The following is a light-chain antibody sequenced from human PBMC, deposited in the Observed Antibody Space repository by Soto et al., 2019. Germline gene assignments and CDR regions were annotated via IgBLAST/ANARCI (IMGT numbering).Light chain of an antibody. CDR2: GNS. Sequence: QAVGTQPPSVSGAPGQRVTISCTGSSSNIGAGYDVHWYQQLPGTAPKLLIYGNSNRPSGVPDRFSGSKSGTSASLAITGLQAEDEADYYRQSYDSSLSGWVFGGGTKVTVL. V-gene: IGLV1-40*01. CDR1: SSNIGAGYD. J-gene: IGLJ3*02. CDR3: QSYDSSLSGWV.